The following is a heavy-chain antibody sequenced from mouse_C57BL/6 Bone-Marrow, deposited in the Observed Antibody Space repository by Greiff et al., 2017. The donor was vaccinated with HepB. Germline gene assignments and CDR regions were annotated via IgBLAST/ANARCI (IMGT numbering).Heavy chain of an antibody. CDR1: GYTFTGYW. J-gene: IGHJ3*01. Sequence: QVQLKQSGAELMKPGASVKLSCKASGYTFTGYWIEWVKQRPGHGLEWIGEILPGSGSTNYNEKFKGKATFTADTSSTTAYMQLSSLTSEDSAIYYCAGKRDSSGYWFAYWGQGTLVTVSA. CDR2: ILPGSGST. D-gene: IGHD3-2*02. V-gene: IGHV1-9*01. CDR3: AGKRDSSGYWFAY.